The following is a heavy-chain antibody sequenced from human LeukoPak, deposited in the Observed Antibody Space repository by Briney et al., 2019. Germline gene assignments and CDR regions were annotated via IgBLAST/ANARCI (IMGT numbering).Heavy chain of an antibody. V-gene: IGHV3-30-3*01. CDR2: ISYDGSNK. J-gene: IGHJ4*02. CDR3: ARVFPYYDFWSGPPDY. CDR1: GFTFSSYA. D-gene: IGHD3-3*01. Sequence: GGSLRLSCAASGFTFSSYAMHWVRQAPGKGLEWVAVISYDGSNKYYADSVKGRFTISRDNSKNTLYLQMNSLRAEDTAVYYCARVFPYYDFWSGPPDYWGQETLVTVSS.